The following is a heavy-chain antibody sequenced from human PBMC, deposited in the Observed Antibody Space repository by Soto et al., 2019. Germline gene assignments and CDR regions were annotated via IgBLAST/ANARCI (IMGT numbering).Heavy chain of an antibody. J-gene: IGHJ6*02. V-gene: IGHV1-69*01. D-gene: IGHD6-13*01. Sequence: QVQLVQSGAEVTKPGSSVKVSCKASGGTFSSYAISWVRQAPGQGLEWMGGIIPIFGTANYAQKFQGRVTITADESTSTAYMELSSLRSEDTAVYYCARDQSAGFDYYYYGMDVWGQGTTVTVSS. CDR1: GGTFSSYA. CDR2: IIPIFGTA. CDR3: ARDQSAGFDYYYYGMDV.